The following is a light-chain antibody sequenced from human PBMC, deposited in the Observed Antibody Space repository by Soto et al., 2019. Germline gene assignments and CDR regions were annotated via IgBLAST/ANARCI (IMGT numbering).Light chain of an antibody. CDR2: AAS. CDR3: QQFDHWPGT. CDR1: QNVGSN. V-gene: IGKV3-15*01. Sequence: EIVMTQSPATLSVSPGERATLSCRASQNVGSNLAWYQQKPGQAPRLLIYAASNRATGIPTKFSGSGSGTEFTLRISSLQSEDSALYYCQQFDHWPGTFGQGTKVEIK. J-gene: IGKJ1*01.